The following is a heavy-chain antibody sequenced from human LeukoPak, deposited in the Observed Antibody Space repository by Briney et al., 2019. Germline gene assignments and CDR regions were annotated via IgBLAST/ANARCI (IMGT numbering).Heavy chain of an antibody. D-gene: IGHD3-22*01. CDR3: ARVGGGYPVVREYDIDY. V-gene: IGHV1-18*01. J-gene: IGHJ4*02. Sequence: ASVKVSCKASGYTFTSYGMSWVRQAPGQGLEWMGWISAYNGNTNYAQKLQGRVTMTTDTSTSTDYMELRSLRSDDTAVYYCARVGGGYPVVREYDIDYWGQGTLVTVSS. CDR1: GYTFTSYG. CDR2: ISAYNGNT.